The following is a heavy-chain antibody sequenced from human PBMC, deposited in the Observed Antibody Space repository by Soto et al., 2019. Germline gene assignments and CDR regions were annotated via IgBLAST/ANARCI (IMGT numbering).Heavy chain of an antibody. CDR1: GYTFFTYD. CDR2: ISTYSGDT. D-gene: IGHD5-12*01. Sequence: QVHLVQSGVEVKTPGASVKVSCQASGYTFFTYDISWVRQAPGQGLEWMGWISTYSGDTKYAQKFQGRATMTTDTSTTTAYLALRSLRSDDTAVYYCARHHGPTTSEKWFDPWGQGTLVTVSS. V-gene: IGHV1-18*01. CDR3: ARHHGPTTSEKWFDP. J-gene: IGHJ5*02.